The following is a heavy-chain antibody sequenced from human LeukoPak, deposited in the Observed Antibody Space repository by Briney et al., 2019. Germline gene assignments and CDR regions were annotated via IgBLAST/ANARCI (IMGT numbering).Heavy chain of an antibody. CDR2: IYYSGST. J-gene: IGHJ3*02. CDR1: GGSISSGDYY. CDR3: ARDANYDFWSGYYGPGAFDI. D-gene: IGHD3-3*01. Sequence: SQTLSLTCTVSGGSISSGDYYWSWIRQPPGKGLEWIGYIYYSGSTYYNPSLKSRVTISVDTSKNQFSLKLSSVTAADTAVYYCARDANYDFWSGYYGPGAFDIWGQGTMVTVSS. V-gene: IGHV4-30-4*01.